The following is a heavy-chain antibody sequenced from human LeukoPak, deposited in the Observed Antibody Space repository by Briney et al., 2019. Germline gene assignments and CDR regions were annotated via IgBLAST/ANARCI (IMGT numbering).Heavy chain of an antibody. Sequence: EASVKVSCKASGGTFSSYTISWVRQAPGQGLEWMGWISAYNGNTNYAQKLQGRVTMTTDTSTSTAYMELRSLRSDDTAVYYCARDPAPYYDFWSGYYTYFDYWGRGTLVTVSS. J-gene: IGHJ4*02. V-gene: IGHV1-18*01. CDR1: GGTFSSYT. D-gene: IGHD3-3*01. CDR3: ARDPAPYYDFWSGYYTYFDY. CDR2: ISAYNGNT.